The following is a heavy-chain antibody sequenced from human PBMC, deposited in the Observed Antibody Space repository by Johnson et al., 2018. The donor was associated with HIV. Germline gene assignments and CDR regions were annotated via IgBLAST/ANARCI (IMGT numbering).Heavy chain of an antibody. CDR1: GFTVSHNY. J-gene: IGHJ3*02. V-gene: IGHV3-66*01. D-gene: IGHD5-18*01. Sequence: VQLVESGGGVVQPGRSLRLSCAASGFTVSHNYMSWVRQAPGEGLEWVSVIYSGDTTYYADSVKGRFTISRDNSKNTLYLQMNSLRAEDTAVYYCARAYSYGAFDIWGLGTKVTVSS. CDR3: ARAYSYGAFDI. CDR2: IYSGDTT.